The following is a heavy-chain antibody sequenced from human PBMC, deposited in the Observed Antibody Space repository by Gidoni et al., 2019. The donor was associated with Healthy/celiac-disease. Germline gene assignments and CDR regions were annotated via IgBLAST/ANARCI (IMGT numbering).Heavy chain of an antibody. J-gene: IGHJ6*02. Sequence: QVQLVESGGGVVPPGRSLRLSCAASGFTFSSYGMHWVRQAPGKGLEWVAVISYDGSNKYYADSVKGRFTISRDNSKNTLYLQMNSLRAEDTAVYYCAKPATPYYYYGMDVWGQGTTVTVSS. CDR2: ISYDGSNK. CDR1: GFTFSSYG. CDR3: AKPATPYYYYGMDV. D-gene: IGHD1-26*01. V-gene: IGHV3-30*18.